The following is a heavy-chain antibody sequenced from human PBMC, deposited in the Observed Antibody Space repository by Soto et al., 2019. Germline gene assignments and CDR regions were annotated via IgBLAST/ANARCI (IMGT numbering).Heavy chain of an antibody. CDR3: ARAEYSSIYYFDY. V-gene: IGHV1-69*13. CDR1: GGTFRNFA. Sequence: SVKVSCKASGGTFRNFAINWVRQAPGQGLERMGGLIPIFGTPNYAQKFQGRVTITADESTSTAYMELNSLRSEDTAVYYCARAEYSSIYYFDYWGQGTLVNVSS. D-gene: IGHD6-6*01. J-gene: IGHJ4*02. CDR2: LIPIFGTP.